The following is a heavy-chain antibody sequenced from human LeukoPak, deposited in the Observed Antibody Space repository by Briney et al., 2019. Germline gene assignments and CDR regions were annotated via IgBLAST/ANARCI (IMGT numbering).Heavy chain of an antibody. J-gene: IGHJ3*02. Sequence: SQTLSLTCAISGDTVSTNSAAWNWVRQSPSRGLEWLGRTYYRSKWYNDYAVSVKSRITINPATSKNQLSLQLNSVTPEDTAVYFCAREGPDAFDIWGQGTVVTVSS. CDR1: GDTVSTNSAA. CDR3: AREGPDAFDI. V-gene: IGHV6-1*01. CDR2: TYYRSKWYN.